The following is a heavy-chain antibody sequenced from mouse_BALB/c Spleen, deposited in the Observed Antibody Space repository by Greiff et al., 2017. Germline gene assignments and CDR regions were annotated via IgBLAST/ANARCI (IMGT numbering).Heavy chain of an antibody. CDR1: GDSITSGY. V-gene: IGHV3-8*02. CDR2: ISYSGST. Sequence: EVKVEESGPSLVKPSQTLSLTCSVTGDSITSGYWNWIRKFPGNKLEYMGYISYSGSTYYNPSLKSRISITRDTSKNQYYLQLNSVTTEDTATYYCARGGGTLYAMDYWGQGTSVTVSS. D-gene: IGHD2-14*01. J-gene: IGHJ4*01. CDR3: ARGGGTLYAMDY.